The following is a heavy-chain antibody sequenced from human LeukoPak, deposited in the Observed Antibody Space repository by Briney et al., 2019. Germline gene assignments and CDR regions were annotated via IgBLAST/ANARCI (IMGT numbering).Heavy chain of an antibody. J-gene: IGHJ6*02. V-gene: IGHV5-51*01. CDR3: VKGMSGTYFGMDV. Sequence: GESLKISREGSGYRFSSYWIAWVRHTPGKGLEFMGIIYPADSDTRYSPSFEGQVTISADESTSTAHLQWGSLKASDTAIYYCVKGMSGTYFGMDVWGQGTTVTVSS. CDR1: GYRFSSYW. CDR2: IYPADSDT. D-gene: IGHD3-10*01.